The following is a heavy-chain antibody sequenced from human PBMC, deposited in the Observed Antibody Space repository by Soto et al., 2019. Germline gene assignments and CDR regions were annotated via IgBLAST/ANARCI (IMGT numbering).Heavy chain of an antibody. CDR3: AKDAIMVSSSFNYFDF. CDR2: ISGSGGAT. J-gene: IGHJ4*02. V-gene: IGHV3-23*01. Sequence: GGSLRLSCVVSGFIPSSYAMHWVRQAPGKGLEWVSGISGSGGATSYADSVKGRFAVSRDNSKNTLYLQMNSLRAEDTAVYYCAKDAIMVSSSFNYFDFWGQGTPVTVSS. D-gene: IGHD6-13*01. CDR1: GFIPSSYA.